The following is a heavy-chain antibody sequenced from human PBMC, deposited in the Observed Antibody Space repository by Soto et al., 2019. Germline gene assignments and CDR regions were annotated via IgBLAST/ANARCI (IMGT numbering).Heavy chain of an antibody. Sequence: GSLRLSFSAPGFPFSSYAMKWVRPAPGKGLELVPASRGSGGSTYYADSVKGRFTISRDNSKNPLYLQMNSLRAEDTAVYYCAKDRGGTLIAAAGSDYWGQGTLVTVSS. J-gene: IGHJ4*02. CDR3: AKDRGGTLIAAAGSDY. CDR1: GFPFSSYA. CDR2: SRGSGGST. V-gene: IGHV3-23*01. D-gene: IGHD6-13*01.